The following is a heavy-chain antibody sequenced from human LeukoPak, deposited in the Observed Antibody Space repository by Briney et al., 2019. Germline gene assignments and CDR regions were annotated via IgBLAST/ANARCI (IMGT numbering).Heavy chain of an antibody. CDR3: ASSRRGYSYGYDY. CDR2: IYYSGST. V-gene: IGHV4-59*01. CDR1: GGSISSYY. J-gene: IGHJ4*02. Sequence: SETLSLTCTVSGGSISSYYWSWIRQPPGKGLEWIGYIYYSGSTNYNPSLKSRVTISVDTSKDQFSLKLSSVTAADTAVYYCASSRRGYSYGYDYWGQGTLVTVSS. D-gene: IGHD5-18*01.